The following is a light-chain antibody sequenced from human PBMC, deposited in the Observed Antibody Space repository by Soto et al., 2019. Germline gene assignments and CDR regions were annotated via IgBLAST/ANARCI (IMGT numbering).Light chain of an antibody. CDR3: LQHNHDPRT. CDR1: QGIGDD. J-gene: IGKJ1*01. V-gene: IGKV1-17*01. Sequence: DIQMTQSPSSLSASVGDRVTITCRASQGIGDDLGWYQQKPGKAPKRLIYAASSLQSGVPSRFSGSASGTEFTLTITSLQPEDFATYYCLQHNHDPRTFGQGTKVEIK. CDR2: AAS.